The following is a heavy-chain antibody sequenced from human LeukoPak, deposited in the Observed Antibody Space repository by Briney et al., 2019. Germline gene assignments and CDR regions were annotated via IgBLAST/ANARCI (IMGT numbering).Heavy chain of an antibody. CDR2: INPNSGGT. Sequence: ASVKVSCKASGYTFTGYYMHWVRQAPGQGLEWMGWINPNSGGTNYAQKFQGRVTMTRDTSISTAYMELSRLRSDDTAVYYCAFTQPMVRGVRCWRLFDYWGQGTLVTVSS. CDR3: AFTQPMVRGVRCWRLFDY. J-gene: IGHJ4*02. V-gene: IGHV1-2*02. D-gene: IGHD3-10*01. CDR1: GYTFTGYY.